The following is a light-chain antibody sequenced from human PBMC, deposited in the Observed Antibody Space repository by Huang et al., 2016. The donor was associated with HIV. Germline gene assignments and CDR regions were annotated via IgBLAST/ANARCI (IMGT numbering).Light chain of an antibody. CDR3: QQYNTWQT. CDR1: QSVGSN. Sequence: EIVMTQSPATLSVSPGERATLSCRASQSVGSNLAWYQQKPGQAPRLLIYGASTRATGIPVRFSGSGSGTEFTLTISSLQSEDFAVYYCQQYNTWQTFGQGTKVEIK. V-gene: IGKV3-15*01. CDR2: GAS. J-gene: IGKJ1*01.